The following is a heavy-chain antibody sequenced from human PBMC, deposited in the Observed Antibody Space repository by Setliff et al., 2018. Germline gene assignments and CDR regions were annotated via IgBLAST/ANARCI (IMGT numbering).Heavy chain of an antibody. CDR3: ARDRIREYYYYYMDV. J-gene: IGHJ6*03. Sequence: GGSLRLSCAASGFTFSSYWMSWVRQAPGKGLEWVANIKQDGSEKYYVDSVKGRFTISRDNAKNSLYLQMNSLRAEDTAVYYCARDRIREYYYYYMDVWGKGTTVTVSS. CDR2: IKQDGSEK. V-gene: IGHV3-7*01. CDR1: GFTFSSYW.